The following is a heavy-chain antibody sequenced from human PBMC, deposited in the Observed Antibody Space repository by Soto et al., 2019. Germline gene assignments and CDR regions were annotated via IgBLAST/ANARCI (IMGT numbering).Heavy chain of an antibody. CDR1: GFTVSSNY. CDR2: IYSGGST. Sequence: GGSLRLSCAASGFTVSSNYMSWVRQAPGKGLEWVSVIYSGGSTYYADSVKGRFTISRDNSKNTLYLQMNSLRAEDTAVYYCASLNLRNDFDYWGQGSLVAVSS. V-gene: IGHV3-53*01. J-gene: IGHJ4*02. CDR3: ASLNLRNDFDY.